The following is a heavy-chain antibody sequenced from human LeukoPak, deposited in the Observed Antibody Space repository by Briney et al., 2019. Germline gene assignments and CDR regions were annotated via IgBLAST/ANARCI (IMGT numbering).Heavy chain of an antibody. Sequence: PGGSLRFSCAASGFTFSTYWMNWVRQAPGKGLEWVANIKQDGNEKYYVDSVKGRFTISRDNAKNSLYLQMNSLRAEDTAFYYCARDDGGSYPLGYFDYWGQGTLVTVSS. CDR2: IKQDGNEK. V-gene: IGHV3-7*01. CDR1: GFTFSTYW. CDR3: ARDDGGSYPLGYFDY. J-gene: IGHJ4*02. D-gene: IGHD1-26*01.